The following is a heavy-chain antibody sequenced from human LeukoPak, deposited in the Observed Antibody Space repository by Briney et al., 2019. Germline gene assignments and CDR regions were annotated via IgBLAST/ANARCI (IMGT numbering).Heavy chain of an antibody. D-gene: IGHD6-6*01. Sequence: SVKVSCKASGGTFSSYAISWVRQAPGQGLEWMGGIIPIFGTANYAQKFQGRVTITADEPTSTAYMELSSLRSEDTAVYYCAREYSSSSGGEDDAFDIWGQGTMVTVSS. CDR1: GGTFSSYA. CDR3: AREYSSSSGGEDDAFDI. V-gene: IGHV1-69*01. CDR2: IIPIFGTA. J-gene: IGHJ3*02.